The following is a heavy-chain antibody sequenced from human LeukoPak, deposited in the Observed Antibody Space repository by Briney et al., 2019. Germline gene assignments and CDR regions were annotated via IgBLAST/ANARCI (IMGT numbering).Heavy chain of an antibody. J-gene: IGHJ5*02. Sequence: GGSLRLSCAASGFTFSSYAMSWVRQAPGKGLEWVSTMSTSGGSTYYADSVKGRFTISRDNSKNTLFLHMNSLRAEDTAVYYCASAVDFWSGYPQPNWFDPWGQGTLVTVSS. CDR1: GFTFSSYA. CDR3: ASAVDFWSGYPQPNWFDP. V-gene: IGHV3-23*01. D-gene: IGHD3-3*01. CDR2: MSTSGGST.